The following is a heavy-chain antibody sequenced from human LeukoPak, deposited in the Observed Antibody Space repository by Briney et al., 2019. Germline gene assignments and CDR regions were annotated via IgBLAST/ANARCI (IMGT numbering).Heavy chain of an antibody. CDR2: IYYSGST. Sequence: PSETLSLTCTVSGGSISSGGYYWSWIRQHPGKGLEWIGYIYYSGSTYYNPSLKSRVTISVDTSKNQFSLKLSSVTAADTAVYYCASSSSGYYEIPWDYWGQGTLVTVSS. V-gene: IGHV4-31*03. D-gene: IGHD3-22*01. CDR3: ASSSSGYYEIPWDY. CDR1: GGSISSGGYY. J-gene: IGHJ4*02.